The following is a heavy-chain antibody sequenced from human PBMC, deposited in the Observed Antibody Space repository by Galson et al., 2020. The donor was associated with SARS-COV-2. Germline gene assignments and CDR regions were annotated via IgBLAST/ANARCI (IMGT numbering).Heavy chain of an antibody. CDR3: ARGKVAMDYYDF. J-gene: IGHJ4*02. CDR1: GASITTSGYY. V-gene: IGHV4-39*01. Sequence: SQTLSLTCAVSGASITTSGYYWVWIRQPPGKGLEYIGGITYTGSTYYNPSLRRRVTISADTSKNQFSLKLSSVTAADTAVYYCARGKVAMDYYDFWGQGSLV. D-gene: IGHD1-26*01. CDR2: ITYTGST.